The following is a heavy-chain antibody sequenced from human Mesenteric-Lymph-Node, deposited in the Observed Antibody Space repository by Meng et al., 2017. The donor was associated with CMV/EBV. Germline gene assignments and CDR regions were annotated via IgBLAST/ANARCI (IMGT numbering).Heavy chain of an antibody. Sequence: GESLKISCAASGFTFSSYAMSWVRQAPGMGLEWISAISGSGGSTYYADSVKGRFTISRDNSKNTLYLQMNSLRAEDTAVYYCAKDLRDYSNDYWGQGTLVTVSS. D-gene: IGHD4-11*01. CDR1: GFTFSSYA. CDR3: AKDLRDYSNDY. J-gene: IGHJ4*02. CDR2: ISGSGGST. V-gene: IGHV3-23*01.